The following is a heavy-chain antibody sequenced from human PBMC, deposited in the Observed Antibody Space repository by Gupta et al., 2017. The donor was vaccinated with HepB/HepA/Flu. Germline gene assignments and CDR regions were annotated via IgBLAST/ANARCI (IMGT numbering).Heavy chain of an antibody. CDR3: ARRLSGVGMDV. CDR1: GFTFSSYE. V-gene: IGHV3-48*03. D-gene: IGHD7-27*01. CDR2: ISSSGSPI. J-gene: IGHJ6*02. Sequence: EVQLVESGGGLVQPGGSLRLSCAASGFTFSSYEMNWVRQAPGKGPEWVSCISSSGSPIYYADSVKGRFTISRDNAKNSLYLQMNSLRAEDTAVYYCARRLSGVGMDVWGQGTTVTVSS.